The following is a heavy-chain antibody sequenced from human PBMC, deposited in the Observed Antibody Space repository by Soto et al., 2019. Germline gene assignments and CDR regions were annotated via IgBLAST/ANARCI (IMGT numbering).Heavy chain of an antibody. Sequence: EVQLLESGGGLVQPGGSLRLSCAASGFTFSSYAMSWVRQAPGKGLEWVSSISGSGDSTYYVDSVKGRFTISRDTSKNTLYLEVNSLRAEDSAVYCCAKALRASSGYYYDVMDVWGQGTTVTVSS. CDR3: AKALRASSGYYYDVMDV. V-gene: IGHV3-23*01. CDR1: GFTFSSYA. J-gene: IGHJ6*02. CDR2: ISGSGDST. D-gene: IGHD3-22*01.